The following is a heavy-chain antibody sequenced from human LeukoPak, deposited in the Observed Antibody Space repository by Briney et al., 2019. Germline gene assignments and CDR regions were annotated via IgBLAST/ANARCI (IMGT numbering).Heavy chain of an antibody. V-gene: IGHV1-18*01. CDR1: GYTFTSYG. CDR2: ISAYNGNT. J-gene: IGHJ6*02. D-gene: IGHD3-10*01. Sequence: ASVKVSCKASGYTFTSYGISWVRQAPGQGLEWMGWISAYNGNTNYAQKLQGRVTMTTDTSTSTAYMELRSLRSDDTAVYYCARGQPSPSYYGSGTPYYYYYYGMDVWGQGTTVTVSS. CDR3: ARGQPSPSYYGSGTPYYYYYYGMDV.